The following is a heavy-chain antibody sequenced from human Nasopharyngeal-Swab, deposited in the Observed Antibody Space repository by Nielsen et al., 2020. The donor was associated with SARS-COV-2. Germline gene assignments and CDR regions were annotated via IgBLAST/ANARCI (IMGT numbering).Heavy chain of an antibody. D-gene: IGHD6-13*01. CDR3: ARGRQWAAAGDDALDV. V-gene: IGHV3-66*01. CDR2: FYSGDST. Sequence: GESLKISCAASGFTVSANYMNWVRQAPGKGPEWVSIFYSGDSTYHADSVKGRFTISRDNSKNTLYLQMNGLRVEDTAIYFCARGRQWAAAGDDALDVWGQGTMVTVSS. J-gene: IGHJ3*01. CDR1: GFTVSANY.